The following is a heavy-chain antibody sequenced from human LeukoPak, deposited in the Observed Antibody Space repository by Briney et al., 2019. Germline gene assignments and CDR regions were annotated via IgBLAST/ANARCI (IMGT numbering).Heavy chain of an antibody. CDR3: ARDQGVTMVRGIMSPSAADY. CDR1: GYTFTSYY. CDR2: INPSGGGT. Sequence: GASVKVSCKASGYTFTSYYVYWVRQAPGQGLEWMGKINPSGGGTDYAQKFQGRVTMTRDTPTSTVYTELSSLRSEDTAVYYCARDQGVTMVRGIMSPSAADYWGQGTLVTVSS. V-gene: IGHV1-46*01. J-gene: IGHJ4*02. D-gene: IGHD3-10*01.